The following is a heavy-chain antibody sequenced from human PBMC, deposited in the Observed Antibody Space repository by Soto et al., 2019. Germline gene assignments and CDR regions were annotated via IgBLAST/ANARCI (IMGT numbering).Heavy chain of an antibody. V-gene: IGHV4-31*03. D-gene: IGHD2-2*01. CDR3: ARERIVLVPAAMPQSPNWCDP. Sequence: QVQLQESGPGLVKPSQTLSLTCTVSGGSISSGGYYWSWIRQHPGKGLEWIGYIYYSGSTYYNPSLKSRVTISVDTSKNQFSLKLSSVTAADTAVYYCARERIVLVPAAMPQSPNWCDPWGQGTLVTVSS. CDR2: IYYSGST. J-gene: IGHJ5*02. CDR1: GGSISSGGYY.